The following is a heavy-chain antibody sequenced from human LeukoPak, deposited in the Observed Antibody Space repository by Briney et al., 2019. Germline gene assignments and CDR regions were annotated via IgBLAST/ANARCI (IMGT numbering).Heavy chain of an antibody. Sequence: SETLSLTCTVSGGSISSGGYYWSWIRQPPGKGLEWIGYIYHSGSTYYTPSLKSRVTISVDRSKNQFSLKLSSVTAADTAVYYCARGGVAAAGIAYWGQGTLVTVSS. J-gene: IGHJ4*02. CDR1: GGSISSGGYY. CDR2: IYHSGST. D-gene: IGHD6-13*01. V-gene: IGHV4-30-2*01. CDR3: ARGGVAAAGIAY.